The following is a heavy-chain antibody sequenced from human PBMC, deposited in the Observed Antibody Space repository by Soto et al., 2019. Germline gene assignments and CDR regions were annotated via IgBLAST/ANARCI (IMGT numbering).Heavy chain of an antibody. V-gene: IGHV3-9*01. CDR1: GFTFDDYA. Sequence: EVQLVESGGGLVQPGRSLRLSCAASGFTFDDYAIHWVRQAPGRGLEWVAGISWNGASIGYADSVKGRFTISRDNAKNSLHLQMNSLRSEDTDLYYCANLPLYGSGFDCWGKGTLVTVSS. J-gene: IGHJ4*02. D-gene: IGHD3-10*01. CDR3: ANLPLYGSGFDC. CDR2: ISWNGASI.